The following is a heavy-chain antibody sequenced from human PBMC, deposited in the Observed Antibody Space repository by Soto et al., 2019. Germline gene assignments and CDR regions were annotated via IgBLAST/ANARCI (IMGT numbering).Heavy chain of an antibody. V-gene: IGHV1-2*04. CDR1: GYTFTGYY. J-gene: IGHJ6*02. CDR3: ARGLVTTSYFFYYGMDV. CDR2: INPNSGGT. D-gene: IGHD4-4*01. Sequence: GASVQVSCKASGYTFTGYYMHWVRQAPGQGLEWMGWINPNSGGTNYAQKFQGWVTMTRDTSISTAYMELSRLRSDDTAVYYCARGLVTTSYFFYYGMDVWGQGTTVTVSS.